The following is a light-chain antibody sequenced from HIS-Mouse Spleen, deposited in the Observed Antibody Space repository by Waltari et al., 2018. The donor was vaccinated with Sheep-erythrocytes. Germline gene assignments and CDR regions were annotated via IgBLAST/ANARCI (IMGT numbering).Light chain of an antibody. CDR2: DVS. Sequence: QSALTQPRSVSGSPGQSVTISCTGTSSDVGGYNYVSWYQQHPGKAPKLMIYDVSKRPSAVPDRFSVSKSGNTASLTISGLQAEDEADYYCCSYAGSYTWVFGGGTKLTVL. V-gene: IGLV2-11*01. CDR1: SSDVGGYNY. J-gene: IGLJ3*02. CDR3: CSYAGSYTWV.